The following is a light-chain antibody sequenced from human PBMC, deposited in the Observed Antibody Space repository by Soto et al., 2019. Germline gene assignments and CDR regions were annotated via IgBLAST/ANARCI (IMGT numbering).Light chain of an antibody. CDR2: GAS. CDR1: QSVSHN. CDR3: EQYNRWPPLYT. Sequence: EIVMTQSPATLSVSPGDGATLSCRASQSVSHNLAWYQQKPGQAPRLLIYGASTKATGIPTRFSGSGSGKELTSAIRSLQSEDFAVYYCEQYNRWPPLYTFGQGTKLHIQ. V-gene: IGKV3-15*01. J-gene: IGKJ2*01.